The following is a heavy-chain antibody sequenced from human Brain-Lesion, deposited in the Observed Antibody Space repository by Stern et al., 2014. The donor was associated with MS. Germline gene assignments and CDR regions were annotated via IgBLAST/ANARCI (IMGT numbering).Heavy chain of an antibody. CDR2: IYHSGGT. CDR3: ARELPDLNAFDI. D-gene: IGHD1-14*01. Sequence: VQLVESGPGLVKPSGTLSLTCAVSGGSISSSNWGGWVRQSPGQGLEWIGEIYHSGGTKYSPSFESRVIISGDKSKTQFSLKLSYVTAADTAVYYCARELPDLNAFDIWGQGTMVTVSS. J-gene: IGHJ3*02. CDR1: GGSISSSNW. V-gene: IGHV4-4*02.